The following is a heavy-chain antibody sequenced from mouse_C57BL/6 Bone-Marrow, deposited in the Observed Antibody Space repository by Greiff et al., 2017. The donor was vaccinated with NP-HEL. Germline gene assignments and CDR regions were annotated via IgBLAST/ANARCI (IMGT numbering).Heavy chain of an antibody. V-gene: IGHV1-26*01. Sequence: EVQLQQSGPELVKPGASVKISCKASGYTFTDYYMNWVKQSHGKSLEWIGDINPNNGGTSYNQKFKGKATLTVDKSSSTAYMELRSLTSEDSAVYYCAAGGGNWYFDVWGTGTTVTVSS. D-gene: IGHD1-1*02. CDR2: INPNNGGT. CDR1: GYTFTDYY. J-gene: IGHJ1*03. CDR3: AAGGGNWYFDV.